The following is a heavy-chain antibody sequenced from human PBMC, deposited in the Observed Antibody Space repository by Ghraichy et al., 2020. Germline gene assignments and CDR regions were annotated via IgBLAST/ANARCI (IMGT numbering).Heavy chain of an antibody. V-gene: IGHV3-7*01. J-gene: IGHJ6*02. CDR1: GFTFHYFE. CDR2: IKRDGSEK. D-gene: IGHD2-15*01. CDR3: VRERTIYGIGGNCNGTDV. Sequence: GGSLRLSCAASGFTFHYFEMNWVRQAPGKGLEWVANIKRDGSEKNYVDSVKGRFTISRDNAKKSLYLQMNSLRVEDTAVYYCVRERTIYGIGGNCNGTDVWGRWTTFTESS.